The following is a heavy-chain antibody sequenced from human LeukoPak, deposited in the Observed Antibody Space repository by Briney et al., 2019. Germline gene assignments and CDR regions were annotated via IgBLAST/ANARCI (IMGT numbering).Heavy chain of an antibody. V-gene: IGHV3-48*01. Sequence: GGSLRLSCVASGFTFSSYSMNWVRQAPGKGLEWVSYTSSSSSSTIYYADSVKGRFTISRDNAKSSLYLQMNSLRAEDTAVYYCARVLHKRNYDSTTYYGYWGQGTLVTVSS. CDR3: ARVLHKRNYDSTTYYGY. CDR2: TSSSSSSTI. J-gene: IGHJ4*02. CDR1: GFTFSSYS. D-gene: IGHD3-22*01.